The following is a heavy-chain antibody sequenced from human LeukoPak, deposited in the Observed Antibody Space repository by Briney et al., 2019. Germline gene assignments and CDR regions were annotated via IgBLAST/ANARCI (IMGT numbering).Heavy chain of an antibody. V-gene: IGHV3-53*01. CDR2: IYNFDTA. D-gene: IGHD5-24*01. Sequence: GGSLRLSCAASGFTVRSNYMNWVRQAPGAGLEWVSIIYNFDTALYADSVKGRFTISRDNSKNTLYLQMNNLRAEDTAVYYCARGLRDGYSFYWYFDLWGRGTLVTVS. CDR3: ARGLRDGYSFYWYFDL. CDR1: GFTVRSNY. J-gene: IGHJ2*01.